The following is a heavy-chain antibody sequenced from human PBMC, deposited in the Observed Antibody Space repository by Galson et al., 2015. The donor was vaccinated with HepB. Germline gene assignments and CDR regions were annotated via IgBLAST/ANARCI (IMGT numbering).Heavy chain of an antibody. V-gene: IGHV6-1*01. CDR2: TYYRSKWYN. J-gene: IGHJ5*02. Sequence: SAISGDSVSSNSAAWNWIRQSPSRGLEWLGRTYYRSKWYNDYAVSVKSLITINPDTSKNQFSLQLNSVTLEDTAVYYCARSPLWGAWDWFDPWGQGTLVTVSS. CDR1: GDSVSSNSAA. CDR3: ARSPLWGAWDWFDP. D-gene: IGHD7-27*01.